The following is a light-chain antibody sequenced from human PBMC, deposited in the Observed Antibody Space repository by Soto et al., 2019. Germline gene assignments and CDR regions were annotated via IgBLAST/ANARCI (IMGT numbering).Light chain of an antibody. J-gene: IGKJ2*01. CDR1: QTVRNNY. V-gene: IGKV3-11*01. CDR3: QQRSNPFT. CDR2: DAS. Sequence: IVLTQFPGTLSLSPWERATLSCRASQTVRNNYLAWYQQKPGQAPRLLIYDASNRATGIPARFSGSGSGTDFTLTISSLEPEDFAVYYCQQRSNPFTFGQGTKVDIK.